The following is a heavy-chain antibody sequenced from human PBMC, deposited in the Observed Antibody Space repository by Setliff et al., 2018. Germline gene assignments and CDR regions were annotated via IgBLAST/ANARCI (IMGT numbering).Heavy chain of an antibody. V-gene: IGHV3-23*01. J-gene: IGHJ4*02. CDR3: AKVPIWGSVDY. Sequence: PGGSLRLSCAASGFSFTDSAMSWVRQAPGKGLEWVSVISASGGSTYYADSVKGRFTIPRDNSKNTLYLQMNSLRAEDTALYYCAKVPIWGSVDYWGQGTLVTVSS. CDR1: GFSFTDSA. CDR2: ISASGGST. D-gene: IGHD3-16*01.